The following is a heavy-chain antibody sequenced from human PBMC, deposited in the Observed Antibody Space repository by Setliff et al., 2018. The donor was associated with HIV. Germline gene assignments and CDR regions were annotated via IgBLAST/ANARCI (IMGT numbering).Heavy chain of an antibody. J-gene: IGHJ4*02. Sequence: GGSLRLSCAASGFTFSSYRMNWVRQAPGKGLEWVSYISSSSSTIRYADSVKGRFTISRDNAQKSLYLQMNSLRAEDTAVYYCARDGLEGDMAGRQRTYAFGYWGQGTLVTVSS. CDR2: ISSSSSTI. CDR3: ARDGLEGDMAGRQRTYAFGY. CDR1: GFTFSSYR. V-gene: IGHV3-48*01. D-gene: IGHD2-15*01.